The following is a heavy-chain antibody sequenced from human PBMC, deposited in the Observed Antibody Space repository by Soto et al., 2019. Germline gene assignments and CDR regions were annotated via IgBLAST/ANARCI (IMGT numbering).Heavy chain of an antibody. CDR3: AKDKNRDLLDY. CDR2: IYYSGST. Sequence: PSETLSLTCTVSGGSISSYYWNWIRQPPGKGLEWIGYIYYSGSTNYNPSLKSRVTISVDTSKNQFSLKLTSVTAADTAVYYCAKDKNRDLLDYWAQGTLVIGSS. CDR1: GGSISSYY. V-gene: IGHV4-59*12. D-gene: IGHD2-15*01. J-gene: IGHJ4*01.